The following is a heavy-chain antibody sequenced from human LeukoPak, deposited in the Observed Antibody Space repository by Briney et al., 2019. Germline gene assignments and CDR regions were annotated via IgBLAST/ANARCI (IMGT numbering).Heavy chain of an antibody. V-gene: IGHV3-43*01. D-gene: IGHD3-3*01. CDR3: AKDMGDYDFWSGYSAGDAFDI. CDR1: GFTFDDYT. Sequence: GGSLRLSCAASGFTFDDYTMHWVRQAPGKGLGWVSLISWDGGSTYYADSVKARFTISRDNSKNSLYLQMNSLRTEDTALYYCAKDMGDYDFWSGYSAGDAFDIWGQGTMVTVSS. J-gene: IGHJ3*02. CDR2: ISWDGGST.